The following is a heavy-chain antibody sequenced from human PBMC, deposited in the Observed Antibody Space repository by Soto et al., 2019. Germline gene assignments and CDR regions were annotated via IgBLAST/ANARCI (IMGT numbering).Heavy chain of an antibody. Sequence: GESLKISCKGSGYSVSSYWSGWVRQMNGKGLEWMGIIYPGDSDTRYSPSFQGQVTISADKSISTAYLQWSSLKASDTAMYYCARIPVVPAAARYYYYGMDVWGQGTTVTVSS. D-gene: IGHD2-2*01. CDR2: IYPGDSDT. CDR3: ARIPVVPAAARYYYYGMDV. J-gene: IGHJ6*02. V-gene: IGHV5-51*01. CDR1: GYSVSSYW.